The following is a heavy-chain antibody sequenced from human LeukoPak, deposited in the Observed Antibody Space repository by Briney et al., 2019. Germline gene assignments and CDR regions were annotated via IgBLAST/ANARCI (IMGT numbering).Heavy chain of an antibody. CDR3: AVDRGYSYGSDY. CDR2: IYHSGSI. CDR1: GYSISSGYY. V-gene: IGHV4-38-2*01. J-gene: IGHJ4*02. Sequence: PSETLSLTCAVSGYSISSGYYWGWIRQPPGEGLEWIGSIYHSGSIYYNPSLKSRVTISVDTSKNQFSLKLSSVTAADTAVYYCAVDRGYSYGSDYWGQGTLVTVSS. D-gene: IGHD5-18*01.